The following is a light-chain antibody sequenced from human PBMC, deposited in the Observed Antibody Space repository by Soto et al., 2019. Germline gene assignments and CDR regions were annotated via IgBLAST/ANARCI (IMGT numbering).Light chain of an antibody. V-gene: IGLV2-23*01. CDR3: CSYALL. Sequence: QSALTQPAAVSGSPGQSITISCTGTNSDVGTHNLVSWYQQHPGKAPKLIIYEGTKRPSGVSNRFSGSKSGNTASLTISGLQAEAEADYYCCSYALLFGTGTKLTVL. CDR1: NSDVGTHNL. CDR2: EGT. J-gene: IGLJ1*01.